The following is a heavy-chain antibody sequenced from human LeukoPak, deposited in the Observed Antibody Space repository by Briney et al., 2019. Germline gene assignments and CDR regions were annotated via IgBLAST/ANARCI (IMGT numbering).Heavy chain of an antibody. V-gene: IGHV1-18*01. Sequence: GASVKVSCKASGYTFTSYGISWVRQAPGQGLEWMGWISAYNGNTNYAQKLQGRVTMTTDTSTSTAYMELRSLRSDDTAVYYCAREHPIAVARAGFDYWGQGTLVTVSS. D-gene: IGHD6-19*01. CDR3: AREHPIAVARAGFDY. CDR1: GYTFTSYG. J-gene: IGHJ4*02. CDR2: ISAYNGNT.